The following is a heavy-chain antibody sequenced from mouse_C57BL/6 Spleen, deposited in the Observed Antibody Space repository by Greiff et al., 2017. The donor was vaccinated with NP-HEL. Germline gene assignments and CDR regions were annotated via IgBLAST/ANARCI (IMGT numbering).Heavy chain of an antibody. CDR1: GYSFTGYY. J-gene: IGHJ1*03. V-gene: IGHV1-42*01. D-gene: IGHD1-1*01. CDR2: INPSTGGT. Sequence: VQLQQSGPELVKPGASVKISCKASGYSFTGYYMNWVKQSPEKSLEWIGEINPSTGGTTYNQKFKAKATLTVDKSSSTAYMQLKGLTSEDSAVYYCARDGSSYDWYFDVWGTGTTVTVSS. CDR3: ARDGSSYDWYFDV.